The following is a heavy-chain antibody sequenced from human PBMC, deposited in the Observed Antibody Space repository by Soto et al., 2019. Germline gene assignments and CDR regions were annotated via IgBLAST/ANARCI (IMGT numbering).Heavy chain of an antibody. Sequence: SETRSLTWTVSGGSISSSIYYWGWIRQPPGKGLEWIGSIYYSGSTYYNPSLKSRVTISVDTSKNQFSLKLSSVPAADTAVYYCARHHYGSVAFAYWGHGTLLTV. J-gene: IGHJ4*01. CDR2: IYYSGST. V-gene: IGHV4-39*01. CDR3: ARHHYGSVAFAY. D-gene: IGHD3-10*01. CDR1: GGSISSSIYY.